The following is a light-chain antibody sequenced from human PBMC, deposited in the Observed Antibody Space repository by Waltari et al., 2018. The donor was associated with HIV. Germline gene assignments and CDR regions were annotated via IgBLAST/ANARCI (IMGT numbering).Light chain of an antibody. J-gene: IGKJ4*01. CDR1: QSVSSY. CDR2: DSV. Sequence: EIVLTQFPATLSLSPGERATLSCRASQSVSSYLAWYQQKPGQAPRLLIYDSVHRATGVPARFSGSGSTTDFTLTISSLEPEDFGVYYCQQRHKWPPLTFGGGTKVEIK. V-gene: IGKV3-11*01. CDR3: QQRHKWPPLT.